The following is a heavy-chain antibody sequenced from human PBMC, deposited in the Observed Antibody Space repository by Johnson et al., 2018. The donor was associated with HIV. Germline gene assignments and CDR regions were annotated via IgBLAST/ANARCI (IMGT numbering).Heavy chain of an antibody. CDR3: AVWELGLGIDFDI. D-gene: IGHD1-26*01. V-gene: IGHV3-30*03. J-gene: IGHJ3*02. CDR2: ISYDGSNK. CDR1: GFTFSIYG. Sequence: QVQLVESGGGVVQPGRSLRLSCAASGFTFSIYGMHWVRQAPGKGLEWVAVISYDGSNKYYAESVKGRFTISRDNSKNTLYLQMNSLRPEDTAVYYCAVWELGLGIDFDIWGQGTMVTVSS.